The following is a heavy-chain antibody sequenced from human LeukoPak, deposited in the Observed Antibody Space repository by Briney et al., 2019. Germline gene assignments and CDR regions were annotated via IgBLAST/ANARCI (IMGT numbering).Heavy chain of an antibody. CDR1: GYTFTSYY. J-gene: IGHJ1*01. Sequence: ASVKVSCKASGYTFTSYYMHWVRQAPGQGLEWMGWINPNSGSTNYAQKFQGRVTMTRDTSISTAYMELSRLRSDDTAVYYCARLLGYGPFQHWGQGTLVTVSS. CDR2: INPNSGST. V-gene: IGHV1-2*02. CDR3: ARLLGYGPFQH. D-gene: IGHD3-16*01.